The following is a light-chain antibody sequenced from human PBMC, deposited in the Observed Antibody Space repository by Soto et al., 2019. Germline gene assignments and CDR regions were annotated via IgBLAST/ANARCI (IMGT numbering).Light chain of an antibody. V-gene: IGLV1-40*01. Sequence: QSVLTQPPSVSGAPGQRITISCTGSSSNIGAGYDVHWYRQLPGTAPKLLIFADTKRPSGVPDRFSGSKSATSASLAITGLRPEDEADYYCAAWDDSLSGLVFGRGTKLTVL. CDR2: ADT. CDR3: AAWDDSLSGLV. J-gene: IGLJ2*01. CDR1: SSNIGAGYD.